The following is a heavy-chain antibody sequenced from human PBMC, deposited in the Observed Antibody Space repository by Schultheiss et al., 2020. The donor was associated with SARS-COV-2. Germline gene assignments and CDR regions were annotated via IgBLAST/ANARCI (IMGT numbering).Heavy chain of an antibody. CDR1: RFTFSSYG. Sequence: GGSLRLSCAASRFTFSSYGMNWVRQAPGKGLEWVSYISSSGSTINYADSVKGRFTISRDNAKNSLYLQMNSLRAEDTAVYYCARDPTSGIQLWLGEGYYYGMDVWGQGTTVTVSS. CDR2: ISSSGSTI. D-gene: IGHD5-18*01. J-gene: IGHJ6*02. V-gene: IGHV3-48*04. CDR3: ARDPTSGIQLWLGEGYYYGMDV.